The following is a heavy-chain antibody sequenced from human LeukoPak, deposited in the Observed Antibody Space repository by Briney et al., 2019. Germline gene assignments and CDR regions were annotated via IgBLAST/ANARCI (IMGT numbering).Heavy chain of an antibody. CDR3: ARGKTGSYYSRSYYMDV. J-gene: IGHJ6*03. D-gene: IGHD3-10*01. V-gene: IGHV3-7*03. Sequence: GGSLRLSCAVSGLTFSGSWITWIRQAPGKGLEWVASMKPDGSESWYVDSVKGRFTISRDNSKNSLYLQLTSLRAEDTAVYYCARGKTGSYYSRSYYMDVWGKGTTVTISS. CDR2: MKPDGSES. CDR1: GLTFSGSW.